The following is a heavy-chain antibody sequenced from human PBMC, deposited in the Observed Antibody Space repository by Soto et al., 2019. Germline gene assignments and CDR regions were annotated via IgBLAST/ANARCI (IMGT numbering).Heavy chain of an antibody. CDR3: ARAGSSGYLGGYYYYGMDV. J-gene: IGHJ6*02. CDR2: INHSGST. D-gene: IGHD3-22*01. CDR1: GGYFSGYY. V-gene: IGHV4-34*01. Sequence: SETLSLTCAVYGGYFSGYYWSWIRQPPGKGLEWIGEINHSGSTNYDPSLKSRVTISVDTSKNQFSLKLSSVTAADTAVYYCARAGSSGYLGGYYYYGMDVWGQGTTVTVSS.